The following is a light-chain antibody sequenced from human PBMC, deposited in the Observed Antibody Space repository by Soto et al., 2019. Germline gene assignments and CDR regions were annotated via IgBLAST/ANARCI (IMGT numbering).Light chain of an antibody. J-gene: IGKJ1*01. CDR2: DSS. CDR1: QAIRND. V-gene: IGKV1-17*01. Sequence: DIQLTQSPSSLSASVGDRVTITCRASQAIRNDVGWYQQKPGKAPTRLIYDSSTLESGVPSRFSGSGSGTEFTLTISSLQPEDFATYYFLQHYSFPWTFGQGTKVEIK. CDR3: LQHYSFPWT.